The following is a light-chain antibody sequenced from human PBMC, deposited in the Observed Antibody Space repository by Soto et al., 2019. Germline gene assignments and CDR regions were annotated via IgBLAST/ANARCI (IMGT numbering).Light chain of an antibody. CDR3: QQYNKWPP. Sequence: EVVLTQSPGTLSLSPGERATLSCRASQSVSNNYLAWYQQKPGQAPRLLIYGASTRATGIPARFSGSGSGTEFTLTISSLQSEDFAVYYCQQYNKWPPFGQGTKVDIK. J-gene: IGKJ1*01. CDR1: QSVSNN. V-gene: IGKV3-15*01. CDR2: GAS.